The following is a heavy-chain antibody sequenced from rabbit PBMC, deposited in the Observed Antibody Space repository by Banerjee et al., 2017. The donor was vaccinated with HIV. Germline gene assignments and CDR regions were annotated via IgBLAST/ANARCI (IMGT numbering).Heavy chain of an antibody. V-gene: IGHV1S40*01. CDR3: ARGADSTGYGDHL. J-gene: IGHJ3*01. CDR2: IYAGSSGST. Sequence: QSLEESGGDLVKPEGTLTLTCKASGIDFSSYYYMCWVRQAPGKGLELIACIYAGSSGSTQYANWAKGRFTISKASWTTVTLQMTSLTAADTATYFCARGADSTGYGDHLWGQGTLVTVS. CDR1: GIDFSSYYY. D-gene: IGHD7-1*01.